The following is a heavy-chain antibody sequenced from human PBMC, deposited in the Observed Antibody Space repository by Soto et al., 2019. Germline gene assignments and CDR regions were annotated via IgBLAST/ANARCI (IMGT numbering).Heavy chain of an antibody. CDR1: GGSFSGYY. V-gene: IGHV4-34*01. CDR2: INHSGST. CDR3: ARGWGMYSGSYTIGY. Sequence: SETLSLTCAVYGGSFSGYYWSWIRQPPGKGLEWIGEINHSGSTNYNPSLKSRVTISVDTSKNQFSLKLSSVTAADTAAYYCARGWGMYSGSYTIGYWGQGTLVTVSS. D-gene: IGHD1-26*01. J-gene: IGHJ4*02.